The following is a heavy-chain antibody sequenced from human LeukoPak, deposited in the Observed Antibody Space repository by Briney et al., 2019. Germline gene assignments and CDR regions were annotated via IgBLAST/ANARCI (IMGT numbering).Heavy chain of an antibody. CDR2: TRSSNGHI. Sequence: GGPLRLSCAASGFTFTSYSMNWVGQAPGKGLEWVSITRSSNGHIYYADSVKGRFTISRDKAKKSLYLQMNSLRAEDTAVYYCARGEGPSTLDYWGQGTLVTVSS. CDR3: ARGEGPSTLDY. J-gene: IGHJ4*02. V-gene: IGHV3-21*01. D-gene: IGHD3-3*02. CDR1: GFTFTSYS.